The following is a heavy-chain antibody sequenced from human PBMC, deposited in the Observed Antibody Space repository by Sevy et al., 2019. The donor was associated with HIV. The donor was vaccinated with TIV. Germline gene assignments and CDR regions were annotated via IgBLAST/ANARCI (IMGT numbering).Heavy chain of an antibody. V-gene: IGHV3-30*02. CDR2: IRYDGSDK. CDR3: AKDLAGPGRRYFDF. Sequence: GGSLRLSCTASGFTFSNFGMHWVRQVPGKGLEWVRFIRYDGSDKYYAASVKGRFTISRDDSKNTLYLQMDSLRPEDTAIYYCAKDLAGPGRRYFDFWGQGALVTVSS. J-gene: IGHJ4*02. D-gene: IGHD6-13*01. CDR1: GFTFSNFG.